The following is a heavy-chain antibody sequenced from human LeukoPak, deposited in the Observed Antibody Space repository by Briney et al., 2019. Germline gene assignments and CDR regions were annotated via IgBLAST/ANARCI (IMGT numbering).Heavy chain of an antibody. CDR2: IFGSGDTT. J-gene: IGHJ4*02. V-gene: IGHV3-23*01. CDR1: GFTISSYG. Sequence: GGSLRLSCAAPGFTISSYGMNWVRQAPGKGLEWVSVIFGSGDTTYYADSVKGRFTISRDTSKNTLYLQMHSLRAEDTAVYYCAKDQRPDSGYDIDYWGQGTLVTVSS. CDR3: AKDQRPDSGYDIDY. D-gene: IGHD5-12*01.